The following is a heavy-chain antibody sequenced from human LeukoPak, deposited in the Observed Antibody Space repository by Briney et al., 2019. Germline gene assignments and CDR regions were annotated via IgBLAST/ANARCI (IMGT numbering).Heavy chain of an antibody. Sequence: GGSRRLSCAAFGIAFDAYAMHWVPQAPGKGLEWGSLISGDGGSTYSAGSLKGRFTISRDNSKNSLYLQMNSLRTEDTALYYCAKEQTAIAAAGTDFDYWGQGTLVTVSS. CDR3: AKEQTAIAAAGTDFDY. V-gene: IGHV3-43*02. CDR1: GIAFDAYA. D-gene: IGHD6-13*01. CDR2: ISGDGGST. J-gene: IGHJ4*02.